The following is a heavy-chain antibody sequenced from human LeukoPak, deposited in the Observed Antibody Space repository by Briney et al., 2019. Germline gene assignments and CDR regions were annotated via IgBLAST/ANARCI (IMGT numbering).Heavy chain of an antibody. Sequence: XWVSVIHSGGTTNYADSVQGRFTISRDNSKTTVYLHMNSLRAEDTAVYYCARDSDSGYGPFASWGQGTLVTVSS. CDR3: ARDSDSGYGPFAS. D-gene: IGHD5-12*01. V-gene: IGHV3-53*01. J-gene: IGHJ4*02. CDR2: IHSGGTT.